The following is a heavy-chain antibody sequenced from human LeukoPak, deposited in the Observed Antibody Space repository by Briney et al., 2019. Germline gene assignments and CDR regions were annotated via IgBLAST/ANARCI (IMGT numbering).Heavy chain of an antibody. CDR3: ARDFGTGTPYYFDY. D-gene: IGHD1-1*01. Sequence: ASVKVSCKASGYTFTSYGISWVRQAPGQGLEWMGRIIPILGIANYAQKFQGRVTITADKSTSTAYMELSSLRSEDTAVYYCARDFGTGTPYYFDYWGQGTLVTVSS. CDR1: GYTFTSYG. V-gene: IGHV1-69*04. CDR2: IIPILGIA. J-gene: IGHJ4*02.